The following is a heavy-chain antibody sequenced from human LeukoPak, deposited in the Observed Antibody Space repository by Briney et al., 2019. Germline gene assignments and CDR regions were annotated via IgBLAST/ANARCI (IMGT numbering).Heavy chain of an antibody. CDR2: IYYSGST. D-gene: IGHD1-26*01. V-gene: IGHV4-39*01. CDR1: GFTFSSYA. Sequence: GSLRLSCAASGFTFSSYAMGGVRQPPGKGREWIGNIYYSGSTDYNPSLKGRVTISVDTSKNQFSLKLSSVTAADTAVYYCTRRGSSWDQGWFAPWGQGTLVTVSS. CDR3: TRRGSSWDQGWFAP. J-gene: IGHJ5*02.